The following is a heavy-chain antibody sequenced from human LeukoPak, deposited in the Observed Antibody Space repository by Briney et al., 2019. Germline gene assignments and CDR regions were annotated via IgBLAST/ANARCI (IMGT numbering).Heavy chain of an antibody. J-gene: IGHJ3*02. V-gene: IGHV3-11*01. CDR1: GFTFSDYY. CDR3: ARITSKAFDI. Sequence: GGSLRLSCAASGFTFSDYYMSWIRQAPGKGLEWGSYISSSGSTIYYADSVKGRFTISRDNAKHALYLQMNSLRAEDTAVYFCARITSKAFDIWGQGTMVTVPS. CDR2: ISSSGSTI.